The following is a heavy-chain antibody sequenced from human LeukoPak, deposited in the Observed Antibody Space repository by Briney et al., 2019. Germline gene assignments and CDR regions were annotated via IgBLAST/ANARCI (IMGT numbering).Heavy chain of an antibody. CDR1: GFIFDDSL. J-gene: IGHJ4*02. CDR3: ARDIRGNCFDS. D-gene: IGHD3-16*01. V-gene: IGHV3-43*01. Sequence: GGSLRLSCVAPGFIFDDSLMHWVRQAPGKGLEWVSLISRDGSTPYYADSAKGRFTISRDNSKNSLFLQMNSLTTEDTAVYFCARDIRGNCFDSWGQGTLVTVSS. CDR2: ISRDGSTP.